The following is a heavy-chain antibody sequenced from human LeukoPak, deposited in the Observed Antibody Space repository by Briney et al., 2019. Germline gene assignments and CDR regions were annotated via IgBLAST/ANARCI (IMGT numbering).Heavy chain of an antibody. Sequence: SVKVSCKASGGTFSSYAISWVRQAPGQGLEWMGGVIPIFGTANYAQKFQGRVTITADESTSAAYMELSSLRSEDTAVYYCARVMEYSGSYSPDAFDIWGQGTMVTVSS. J-gene: IGHJ3*02. V-gene: IGHV1-69*13. D-gene: IGHD1-26*01. CDR3: ARVMEYSGSYSPDAFDI. CDR2: VIPIFGTA. CDR1: GGTFSSYA.